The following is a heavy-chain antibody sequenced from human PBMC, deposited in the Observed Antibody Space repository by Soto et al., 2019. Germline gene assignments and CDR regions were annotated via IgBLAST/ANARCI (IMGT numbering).Heavy chain of an antibody. CDR1: GGSISSGGYY. CDR3: ARQEIGVVVAATGWFDP. D-gene: IGHD2-15*01. CDR2: IYYSGST. V-gene: IGHV4-31*03. Sequence: SETLSLTCTVSGGSISSGGYYWSWIRQHPGKGLEWIGYIYYSGSTYYNPSLKSRVTISVDTSKNQFSLKLSSVTAADTAVYYCARQEIGVVVAATGWFDPWGQGTLVTVSS. J-gene: IGHJ5*02.